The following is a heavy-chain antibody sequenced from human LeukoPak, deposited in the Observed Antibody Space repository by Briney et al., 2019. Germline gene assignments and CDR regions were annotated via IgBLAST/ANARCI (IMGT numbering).Heavy chain of an antibody. Sequence: PSETLSLTCTVSGVSISSYYWSWVRQPPGKGLEWVGYIYYSGSTNYNPSLKSRVTISVDTSKHQFSLKLSSVTAADTAVYYCARDRGYYDILTGYHPMWYFDYWGQGTLVTVSS. J-gene: IGHJ4*02. CDR1: GVSISSYY. D-gene: IGHD3-9*01. CDR3: ARDRGYYDILTGYHPMWYFDY. CDR2: IYYSGST. V-gene: IGHV4-59*01.